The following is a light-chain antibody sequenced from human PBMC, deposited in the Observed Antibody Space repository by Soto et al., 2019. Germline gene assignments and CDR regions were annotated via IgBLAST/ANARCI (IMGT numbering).Light chain of an antibody. CDR1: SSNIGNNY. CDR3: ATWDSSLSAGV. CDR2: DND. J-gene: IGLJ2*01. Sequence: QSVLTQPPSVSAAPGQKVTISCSGSSSNIGNNYVSWYQQLPGTAPKLLIYDNDKRPSGIPDRFSGSKSGTSATLGVTGLQTGDEADYYCATWDSSLSAGVFGGGTKPTVL. V-gene: IGLV1-51*01.